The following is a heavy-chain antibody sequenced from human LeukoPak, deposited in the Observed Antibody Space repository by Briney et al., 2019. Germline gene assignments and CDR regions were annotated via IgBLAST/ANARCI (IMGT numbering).Heavy chain of an antibody. V-gene: IGHV3-20*04. D-gene: IGHD1-1*01. CDR2: INWSGSST. CDR1: GISLSNYA. CDR3: ARALAAKLEGRNFYYYMDV. Sequence: AGGSLRLSCVVSGISLSNYAMTWVRQAPGKGLEWVSGINWSGSSTGYADSVQGRFTISRDNAKNSLSLQMSSLRAEDTALYFCARALAAKLEGRNFYYYMDVWGKGTTVTVSS. J-gene: IGHJ6*03.